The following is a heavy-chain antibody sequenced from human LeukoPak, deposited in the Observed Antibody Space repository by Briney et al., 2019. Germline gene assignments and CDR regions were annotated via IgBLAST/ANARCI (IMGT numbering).Heavy chain of an antibody. V-gene: IGHV4-34*01. CDR1: GGSFSGYY. D-gene: IGHD6-13*01. CDR2: INHSGST. CDR3: ARGPVVSSWYAPVGYYYYMDV. J-gene: IGHJ6*03. Sequence: SETLSLTCAVYGGSFSGYYWSWIRQPPGKGLEWIGEINHSGSTNYNPSLKSRVTISVDTSKNQFSLKLSSVTAADTAVYYCARGPVVSSWYAPVGYYYYMDVWGKGTTVTVSS.